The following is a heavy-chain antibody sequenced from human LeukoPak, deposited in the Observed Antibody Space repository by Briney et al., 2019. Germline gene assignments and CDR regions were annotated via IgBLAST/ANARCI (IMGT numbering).Heavy chain of an antibody. CDR1: GGSISSGSYY. D-gene: IGHD6-19*01. J-gene: IGHJ4*02. CDR2: IYTSGST. V-gene: IGHV4-61*02. CDR3: ASGISGWYCFDY. Sequence: SETLSLTCTVSGGSISSGSYYWSWIRQPAGKGLEWIGRIYTSGSTNYNPSLKSRVTISVDTSKNQFSLKLSSVTAADTAVYYCASGISGWYCFDYWGQGTLVTVSS.